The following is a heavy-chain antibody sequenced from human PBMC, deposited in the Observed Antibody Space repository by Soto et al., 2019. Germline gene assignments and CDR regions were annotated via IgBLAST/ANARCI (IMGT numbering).Heavy chain of an antibody. D-gene: IGHD3-3*01. Sequence: SDTLSLTCTVSGGSISNYFCNWIRQPAGKGLEWIGRIDNSGSTNYNPSLKSRITMSADTSRNQFSLKLNSVTAADTAVYYCARGGQDFWSGPFDYWGQGALVTVSS. CDR2: IDNSGST. CDR3: ARGGQDFWSGPFDY. V-gene: IGHV4-4*07. J-gene: IGHJ4*02. CDR1: GGSISNYF.